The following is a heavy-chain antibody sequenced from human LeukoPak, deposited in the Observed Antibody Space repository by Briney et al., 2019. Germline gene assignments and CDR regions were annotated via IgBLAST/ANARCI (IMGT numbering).Heavy chain of an antibody. CDR3: AKDLETFIVVVTAPNFDY. V-gene: IGHV3-23*01. CDR1: GFTFSSYA. Sequence: GGSLRLSCAASGFTFSSYAMSWVRQAPGKGLEWGSAISGSGGSTYYADSVKGRFTISRDNSKNTLYLQMNSLRAEDTAVYYCAKDLETFIVVVTAPNFDYWGQGTLVTVSS. D-gene: IGHD2-21*02. CDR2: ISGSGGST. J-gene: IGHJ4*02.